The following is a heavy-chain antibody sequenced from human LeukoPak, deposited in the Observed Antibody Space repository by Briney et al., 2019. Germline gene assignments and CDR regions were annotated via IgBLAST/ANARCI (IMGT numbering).Heavy chain of an antibody. CDR1: GFTFSSYE. D-gene: IGHD6-13*01. V-gene: IGHV3-48*03. Sequence: SGESLRLSCAASGFTFSSYEMHWVRQAPGKGLEWVSYITSSGSTMHYADSVKGRFTISRDNAKNSLYLQMSSLRAEDTAVYYCATLRPRQQLVVDHWGQGTLVTVSS. CDR2: ITSSGSTM. J-gene: IGHJ4*02. CDR3: ATLRPRQQLVVDH.